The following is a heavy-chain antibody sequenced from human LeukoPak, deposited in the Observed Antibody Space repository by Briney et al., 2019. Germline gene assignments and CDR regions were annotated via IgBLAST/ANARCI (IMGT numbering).Heavy chain of an antibody. CDR1: GFTFSSYG. D-gene: IGHD3-9*01. CDR2: ISYDGSNK. CDR3: AKGARYDILPGDY. V-gene: IGHV3-30*18. J-gene: IGHJ4*02. Sequence: PGRSLRLSCAASGFTFSSYGMHWVRQAPGKGLEWVAVISYDGSNKYYADSVKGRFTISRDNSKNTLYLQMNSLRAEDTAVYYCAKGARYDILPGDYWGQGTLVTVSS.